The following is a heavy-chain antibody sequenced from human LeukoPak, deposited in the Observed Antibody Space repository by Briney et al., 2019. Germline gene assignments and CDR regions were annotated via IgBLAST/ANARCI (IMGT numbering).Heavy chain of an antibody. CDR3: ARRRRLGEFSVYYYYYYMDV. J-gene: IGHJ6*03. CDR1: GFTFDDYG. V-gene: IGHV3-20*04. Sequence: GGSLRLSCAASGFTFDDYGMSWVRQAPGKGLEWVSGINWNGGSTGYADSVKGRFTISRDNAKNSLYLQMNSLRAEDTALYYCARRRRLGEFSVYYYYYYMDVWVKGTTVTVSS. CDR2: INWNGGST. D-gene: IGHD3-16*02.